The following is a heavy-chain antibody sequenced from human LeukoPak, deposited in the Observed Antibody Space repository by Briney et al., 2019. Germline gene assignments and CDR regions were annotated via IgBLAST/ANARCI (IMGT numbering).Heavy chain of an antibody. CDR2: IYPNSGGT. CDR3: ARSEQFPYYMDV. CDR1: RYTFTGYY. D-gene: IGHD6-19*01. Sequence: ASVKVSCKASRYTFTGYYMHWVRQAPGQGLEWMGWIYPNSGGTNYAQKFQGRDTMTRDTSISTAYMELSRLRSDDTAVYYCARSEQFPYYMDVWGKGTTVTVS. J-gene: IGHJ6*03. V-gene: IGHV1-2*02.